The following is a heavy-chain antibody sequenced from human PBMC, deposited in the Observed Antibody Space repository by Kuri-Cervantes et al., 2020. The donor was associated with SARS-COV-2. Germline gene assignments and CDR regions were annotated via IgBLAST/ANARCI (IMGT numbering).Heavy chain of an antibody. CDR3: ASRPYSSGWYEGINY. Sequence: SVKVSCKASGGTFGSYGISWVRQAPGQGLEWMGRIIPIFGTANYAQKFQGRVTITADESTSTAYMELSSLRSEDTAVYYCASRPYSSGWYEGINYWGQGTLVTVSS. D-gene: IGHD6-19*01. J-gene: IGHJ4*02. CDR2: IIPIFGTA. V-gene: IGHV1-69*13. CDR1: GGTFGSYG.